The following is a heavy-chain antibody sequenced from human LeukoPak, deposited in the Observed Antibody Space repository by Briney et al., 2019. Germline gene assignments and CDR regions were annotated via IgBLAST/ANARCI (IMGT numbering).Heavy chain of an antibody. CDR2: IWYDRSNK. J-gene: IGHJ6*02. CDR3: AREDHVDTAMVYGMDV. CDR1: GLTFSSYG. Sequence: PGRSLRLSCAASGLTFSSYGMHWVRQAPGKGLEWVAVIWYDRSNKYYADSVKGRFTISRDNSKNTLYLQMNSLRAEDTAVYYCAREDHVDTAMVYGMDVWGQGTTVTVSS. V-gene: IGHV3-33*01. D-gene: IGHD5-18*01.